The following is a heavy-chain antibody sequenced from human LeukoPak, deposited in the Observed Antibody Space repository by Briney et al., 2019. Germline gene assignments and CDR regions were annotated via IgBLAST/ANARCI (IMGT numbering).Heavy chain of an antibody. D-gene: IGHD5-18*01. J-gene: IGHJ4*02. CDR3: ARRGSGYSYDY. V-gene: IGHV4-39*01. CDR2: IYYSGST. Sequence: KPSETLSLTCTVSGGSISSSSYYWGWIRQPPGKGLEWIGSIYYSGSTYYNPSLKSRVTISVDTSKNQFSLKLSSVTAADTAVYFRARRGSGYSYDYWGQGTLVTVSS. CDR1: GGSISSSSYY.